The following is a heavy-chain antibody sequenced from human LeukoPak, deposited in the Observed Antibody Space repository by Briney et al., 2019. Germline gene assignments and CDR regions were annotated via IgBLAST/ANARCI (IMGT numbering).Heavy chain of an antibody. V-gene: IGHV4-39*07. CDR2: IYYSGST. CDR3: ASLADSSGWIDY. Sequence: PSETLSLTCTVSGGSISSSSYYWGWIPQPPGKGLEWIGSIYYSGSTYYNPSLKSRVTISVDTSKNQFSLKLSSVTAADTAVYYCASLADSSGWIDYWGQGTLVTVSS. J-gene: IGHJ4*02. CDR1: GGSISSSSYY. D-gene: IGHD6-19*01.